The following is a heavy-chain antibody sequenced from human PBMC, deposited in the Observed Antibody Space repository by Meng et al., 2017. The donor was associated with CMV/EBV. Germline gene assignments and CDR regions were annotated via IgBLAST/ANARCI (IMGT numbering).Heavy chain of an antibody. CDR2: IKSKTDGGTT. V-gene: IGHV3-15*01. D-gene: IGHD2-8*01. J-gene: IGHJ4*02. Sequence: GESLKISCAASGFTFSNSWMSWVRQAPGKGLECVGRIKSKTDGGTTDYSSPVKCRFTVSRDDSKNTLYLQMNSLKTEDTAVYYCTTDQEWDYWGQGTLVTVSS. CDR1: GFTFSNSW. CDR3: TTDQEWDY.